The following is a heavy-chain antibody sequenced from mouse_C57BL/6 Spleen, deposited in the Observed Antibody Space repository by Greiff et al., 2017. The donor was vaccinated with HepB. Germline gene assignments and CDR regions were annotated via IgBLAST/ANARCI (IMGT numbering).Heavy chain of an antibody. CDR1: GFTFSSYG. V-gene: IGHV5-6*01. CDR3: ARLLYPFDY. CDR2: ISSGGSYT. D-gene: IGHD2-12*01. Sequence: VQLKESGGDLVKPGGSLKLSCAASGFTFSSYGMSWVRQTPDKRLEWVATISSGGSYTYYPDSVKGRFTISRDNAKNTLYLQMSSLKSEDTAMYYCARLLYPFDYWGQGTTLTVSS. J-gene: IGHJ2*01.